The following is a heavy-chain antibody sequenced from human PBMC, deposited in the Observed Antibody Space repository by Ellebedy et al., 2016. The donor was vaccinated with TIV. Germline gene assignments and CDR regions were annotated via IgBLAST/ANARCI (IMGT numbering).Heavy chain of an antibody. J-gene: IGHJ5*02. CDR3: ARARLDWNWFDP. D-gene: IGHD3-9*01. CDR2: IWYDGSNK. CDR1: GFTFSSYG. Sequence: GESLKISXAASGFTFSSYGMHWVRQAPGKGLEWVAVIWYDGSNKYYADSVKGRFTISRDNSKNTLYLQMNSLRAEDTAVYYCARARLDWNWFDPWGQGTLVTVPS. V-gene: IGHV3-33*01.